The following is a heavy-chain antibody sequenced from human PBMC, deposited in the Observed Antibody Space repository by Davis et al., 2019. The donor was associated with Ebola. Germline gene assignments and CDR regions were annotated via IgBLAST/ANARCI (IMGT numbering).Heavy chain of an antibody. CDR3: AKLRSHDYTDSSDDFYLDL. J-gene: IGHJ2*01. V-gene: IGHV3-23*01. Sequence: PGGSLRLSCAASGFTFNEYEMNWVRQAPGKGLEWVSALSGSGGLSYYADSVEGRFTISKDNSGNTLYLHMNALTAEDTALYYCAKLRSHDYTDSSDDFYLDLWGRGTLVTVSS. CDR1: GFTFNEYE. CDR2: LSGSGGLS. D-gene: IGHD3-16*01.